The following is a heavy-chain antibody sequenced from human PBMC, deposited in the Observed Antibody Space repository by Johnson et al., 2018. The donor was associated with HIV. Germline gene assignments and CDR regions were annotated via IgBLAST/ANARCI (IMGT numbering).Heavy chain of an antibody. Sequence: QVQLVESGGGVVQPGGSLRLSCAASGFTFSSYGMHWVRQAPGKGLEWVAFIRYDGSNKYYSDSVKGRFTISRDNSKNTLYLQMNSLRAEDTAVYYCAKTLEPGAFDIWGQGTMVTVSS. CDR2: IRYDGSNK. D-gene: IGHD1-1*01. CDR3: AKTLEPGAFDI. V-gene: IGHV3-30*02. CDR1: GFTFSSYG. J-gene: IGHJ3*02.